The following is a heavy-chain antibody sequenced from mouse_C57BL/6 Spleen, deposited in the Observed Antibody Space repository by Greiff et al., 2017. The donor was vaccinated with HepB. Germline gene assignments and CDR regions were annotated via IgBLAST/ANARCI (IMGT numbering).Heavy chain of an antibody. Sequence: VQLQQSGPELVKPGASVKISCKASGYTFTDYYMNWVKQSHGKSLEWIGDINPNNSGTSYNQKFKGKATLTVDKSSSTAYMERRSLTSEDSAVYYCARSTVATDYWGQGTSLTVSS. J-gene: IGHJ2*02. CDR3: ARSTVATDY. CDR2: INPNNSGT. CDR1: GYTFTDYY. V-gene: IGHV1-26*01. D-gene: IGHD1-1*01.